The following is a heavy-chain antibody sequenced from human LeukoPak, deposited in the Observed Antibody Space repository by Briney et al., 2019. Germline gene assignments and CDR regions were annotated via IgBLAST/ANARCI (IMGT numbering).Heavy chain of an antibody. Sequence: SETLSLTCTVSGGSISTSNYYWGWIRQPPGKGLEWIGSIYYSGSTYYNPSLKSRVTISVDTSKNQFSLKLSSVTAADTAVYYCASSAIDRYDSSGYYYRWGQGTLVTVSS. CDR2: IYYSGST. CDR3: ASSAIDRYDSSGYYYR. CDR1: GGSISTSNYY. D-gene: IGHD3-22*01. J-gene: IGHJ5*02. V-gene: IGHV4-39*01.